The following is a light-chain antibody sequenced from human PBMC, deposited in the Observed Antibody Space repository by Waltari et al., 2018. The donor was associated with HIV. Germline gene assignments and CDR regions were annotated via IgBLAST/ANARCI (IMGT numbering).Light chain of an antibody. CDR1: VLSKQY. CDR3: QSADTRNTYPPRV. CDR2: KDT. Sequence: SYELTQPPSVSVSPGQTARITCSGHVLSKQYAYEYHQKPGQAPVLVIYKDTKRPSGIPERFSGTSSGTTVTLTISGVQAEDEGDYYCQSADTRNTYPPRVFGGGTRLTVL. V-gene: IGLV3-25*03. J-gene: IGLJ3*02.